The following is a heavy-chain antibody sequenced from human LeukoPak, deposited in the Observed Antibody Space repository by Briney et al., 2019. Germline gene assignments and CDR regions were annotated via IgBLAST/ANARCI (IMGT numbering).Heavy chain of an antibody. CDR3: AKDRGNTMVRGITAFDY. J-gene: IGHJ4*02. V-gene: IGHV3-23*01. Sequence: GGSLRLSCAASGFTFSNYAMSWVRQAPGKGLEWLSTISGSGGSAYYADSVKGRFTISRDNSKNTLYLQMNSLRAEDTAVYYCAKDRGNTMVRGITAFDYWGQGTLVTVSS. CDR1: GFTFSNYA. CDR2: ISGSGGSA. D-gene: IGHD3-10*01.